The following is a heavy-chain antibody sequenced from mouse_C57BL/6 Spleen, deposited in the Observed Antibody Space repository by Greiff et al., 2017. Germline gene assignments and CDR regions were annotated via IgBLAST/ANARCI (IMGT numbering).Heavy chain of an antibody. J-gene: IGHJ2*01. V-gene: IGHV1-81*01. D-gene: IGHD1-1*01. CDR2: INPRSGNT. CDR3: AGTSVVRGYFAY. Sequence: QVQLQQSGAELVRPGASVKLSCKASGYTFTSYGIRWVKQRTGQGLEWIGEINPRSGNTYYNEKFKGKATLTADKSSSTAYMELRSLTSEDSAVYFCAGTSVVRGYFAYWGQGTTLTVSS. CDR1: GYTFTSYG.